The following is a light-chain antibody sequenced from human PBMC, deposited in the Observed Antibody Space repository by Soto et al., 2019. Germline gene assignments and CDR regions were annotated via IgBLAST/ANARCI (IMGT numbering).Light chain of an antibody. Sequence: AIRMTQSPSSLSASTGDRVTITCRASQDVSGYVAWYQQKPGRAPNLLVYAASTLQAGVPSRFSGSASGTEFTLTITCLQSDDFATYYCQHYNSYSEAFGQGTKVDIK. CDR2: AAS. CDR3: QHYNSYSEA. J-gene: IGKJ1*01. CDR1: QDVSGY. V-gene: IGKV1-8*01.